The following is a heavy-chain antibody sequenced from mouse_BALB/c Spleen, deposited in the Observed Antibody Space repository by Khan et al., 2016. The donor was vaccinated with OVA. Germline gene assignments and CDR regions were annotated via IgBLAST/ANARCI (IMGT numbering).Heavy chain of an antibody. CDR1: GFSLTGYG. V-gene: IGHV2-6-7*01. D-gene: IGHD1-1*01. Sequence: QVQLKESGPGLVAPSQSLSITCTVSGFSLTGYGVNWVRQPPGKGLEWLGMIWGDGNTDYNSALKSRLSITKDNSKSQVFLKMNSLQTDDTARYYCLSAYYYGRVLDYWGQGTSVTVSS. CDR3: LSAYYYGRVLDY. CDR2: IWGDGNT. J-gene: IGHJ4*01.